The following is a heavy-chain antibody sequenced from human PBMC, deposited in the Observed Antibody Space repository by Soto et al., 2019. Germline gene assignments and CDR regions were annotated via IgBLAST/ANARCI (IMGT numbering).Heavy chain of an antibody. CDR3: ARGYDSSGSPFDY. Sequence: SETLSLTCTVSGGSVSSGSYYWSWIRQPPGKGLEWIGYIYYSGSTNYNPSLKSRVTISVDTSKNQFSLKLSSVTAADTAVYYCARGYDSSGSPFDYWGQGTLVTSPQ. J-gene: IGHJ4*02. CDR2: IYYSGST. V-gene: IGHV4-61*01. D-gene: IGHD3-22*01. CDR1: GGSVSSGSYY.